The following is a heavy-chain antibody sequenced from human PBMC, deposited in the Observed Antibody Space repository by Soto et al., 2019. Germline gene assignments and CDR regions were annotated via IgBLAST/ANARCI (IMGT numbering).Heavy chain of an antibody. CDR2: ISGSGDST. V-gene: IGHV3-23*01. J-gene: IGHJ4*02. CDR1: GFTFSTYA. CDR3: AKDKMEQWLVGGYFDY. Sequence: GGSLRLSCAASGFTFSTYAMSWVRQAPGKGLEWVSAISGSGDSTYYADSVKGRFTISRDNSKNTLYLQMNSLRAEDTAVYYCAKDKMEQWLVGGYFDYWGQGTQVTVSS. D-gene: IGHD6-19*01.